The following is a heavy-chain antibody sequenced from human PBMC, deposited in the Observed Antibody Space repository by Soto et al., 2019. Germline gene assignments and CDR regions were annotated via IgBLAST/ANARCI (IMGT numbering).Heavy chain of an antibody. Sequence: PGQCLRISCKGSGYSFPNYWIVWVRQMPGKGLEWMGIIYPGDSDTRYSPSFQGQVTISADKSITTAYLQWSRLKASDTAMYYCARAWRTGTTSPPTYYYYYYLDVWGKGTSVTVSS. CDR2: IYPGDSDT. D-gene: IGHD1-7*01. CDR3: ARAWRTGTTSPPTYYYYYYLDV. V-gene: IGHV5-51*01. J-gene: IGHJ6*03. CDR1: GYSFPNYW.